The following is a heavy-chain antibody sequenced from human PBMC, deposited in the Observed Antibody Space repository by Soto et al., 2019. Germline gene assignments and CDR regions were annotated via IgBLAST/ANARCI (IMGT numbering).Heavy chain of an antibody. D-gene: IGHD1-26*01. Sequence: KLVQSGAEVKKPGASVKVSCKASGYSFTNYDISWVRQAPGQGLEWMAWISAHNGNTHYAEKFQGRVSTTTDTSTSTAYMEVRTLKTDDSSVYYCARGLLAYFGMDVWGQGTTVTVS. CDR1: GYSFTNYD. CDR3: ARGLLAYFGMDV. J-gene: IGHJ6*02. CDR2: ISAHNGNT. V-gene: IGHV1-18*01.